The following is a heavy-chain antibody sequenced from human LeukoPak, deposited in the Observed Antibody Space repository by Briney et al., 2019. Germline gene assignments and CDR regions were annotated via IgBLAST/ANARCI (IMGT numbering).Heavy chain of an antibody. CDR1: GFTVSSNY. D-gene: IGHD4-17*01. J-gene: IGHJ3*02. CDR3: ASALRSTRDAFDI. V-gene: IGHV3-66*01. Sequence: GGSLRLSCAASGFTVSSNYMSWVRQAPGKGLEWVSVIYSGGSTYYADSVKGRFTISRDNSKNTLYLQMNSLRAEDTAVYYCASALRSTRDAFDIWGQGTMVTVSS. CDR2: IYSGGST.